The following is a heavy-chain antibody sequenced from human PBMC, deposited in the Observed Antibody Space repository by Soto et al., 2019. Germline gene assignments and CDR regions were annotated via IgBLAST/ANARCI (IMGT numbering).Heavy chain of an antibody. CDR1: GFTFDDYA. Sequence: EVQLVESGGGLVQPGRSPRLSCAASGFTFDDYAMHWVRQAPGKGLEWVSGISWNSGSIGYADSVKGRFTISRDNAKNSLYLQMNSLRAEDTALYYCAKDAGGLYFQHWGQGTLVTVSS. CDR3: AKDAGGLYFQH. V-gene: IGHV3-9*01. CDR2: ISWNSGSI. J-gene: IGHJ1*01. D-gene: IGHD2-8*02.